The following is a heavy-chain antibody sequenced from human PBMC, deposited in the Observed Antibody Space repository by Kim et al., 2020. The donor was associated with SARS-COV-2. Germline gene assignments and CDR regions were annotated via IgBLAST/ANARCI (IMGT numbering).Heavy chain of an antibody. CDR3: AKDGASAALVRGVIPDADY. D-gene: IGHD3-10*01. V-gene: IGHV3-30*02. Sequence: GRVTISRDNSKNTLYLQMNSLRPEDTAVYYCAKDGASAALVRGVIPDADYWGQGTLVTVSS. J-gene: IGHJ4*02.